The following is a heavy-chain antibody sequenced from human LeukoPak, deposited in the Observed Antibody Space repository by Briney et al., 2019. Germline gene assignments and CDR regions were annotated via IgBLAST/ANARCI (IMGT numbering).Heavy chain of an antibody. Sequence: GSLRLSCAASGFTFSSYAMSWVRQAPGKGLEWIGRVYPSGSTNYNPSLTSRVTMSVDTSKNQFSLKLSSVTAADTAVYYCAREYSSSGVYYFDYWGQGTKVTVSS. CDR2: VYPSGST. CDR3: AREYSSSGVYYFDY. J-gene: IGHJ4*02. CDR1: GFTFSSYA. D-gene: IGHD3-10*01. V-gene: IGHV4-4*07.